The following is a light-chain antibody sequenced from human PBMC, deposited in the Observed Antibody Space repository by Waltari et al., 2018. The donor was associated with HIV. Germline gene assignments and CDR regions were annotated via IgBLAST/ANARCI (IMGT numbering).Light chain of an antibody. CDR2: RNK. Sequence: QSVLTQPPSASGTPGQRVTISCSGSSSNIGSNYVYWYQQLPGTAPKLLIYRNKQRPAGVPYRFSGSKSGTSASLAISGLRSEDEADYYCAVWGDSLNSYVFGTGTEVTVL. CDR3: AVWGDSLNSYV. J-gene: IGLJ1*01. V-gene: IGLV1-47*01. CDR1: SSNIGSNY.